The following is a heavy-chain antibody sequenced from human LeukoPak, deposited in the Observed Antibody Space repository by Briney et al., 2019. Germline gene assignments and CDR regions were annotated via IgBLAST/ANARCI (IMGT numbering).Heavy chain of an antibody. D-gene: IGHD3-10*01. CDR1: GFTLSTYA. Sequence: GGSLRLSCAASGFTLSTYAMSWLRQAPGKGLEWVSAIHGRGTDTYYTDSVKGRFTISRDNSKNTLYLQMNSLRVDDTAVYYCATYTGSQGFQYWGQGTLVTVSS. CDR3: ATYTGSQGFQY. V-gene: IGHV3-23*01. CDR2: IHGRGTDT. J-gene: IGHJ4*02.